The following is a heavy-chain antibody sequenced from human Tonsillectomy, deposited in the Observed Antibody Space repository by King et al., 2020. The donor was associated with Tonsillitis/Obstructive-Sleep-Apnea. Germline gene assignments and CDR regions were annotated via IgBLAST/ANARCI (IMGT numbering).Heavy chain of an antibody. CDR3: TRDFPPGSRYHFDY. J-gene: IGHJ4*02. D-gene: IGHD3-10*01. Sequence: QLVQSGAEVKKPGASVKVSCKASGYTFTDYYIHWVRQAPGHGLEWMGWINPHRGGTSPAQKFQGRVTMSRDTSMSTAYMEMSSLRSDDTAVFYCTRDFPPGSRYHFDYWGRGTLVTVSS. V-gene: IGHV1-2*02. CDR2: INPHRGGT. CDR1: GYTFTDYY.